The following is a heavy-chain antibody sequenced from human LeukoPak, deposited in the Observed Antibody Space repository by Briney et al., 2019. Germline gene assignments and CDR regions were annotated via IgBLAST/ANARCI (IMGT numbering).Heavy chain of an antibody. CDR1: GYSISSGYN. Sequence: SETLSLTCAVSGYSISSGYNWGWIRQPPGKGREWIGSIILGGSTYYNPSLKSPVTISVDTSKNQFSLKLSSVTAADTTMYCCARVGAVAGFDYWGQGTLVTASP. CDR3: ARVGAVAGFDY. CDR2: IILGGST. V-gene: IGHV4-38-2*01. D-gene: IGHD6-19*01. J-gene: IGHJ4*02.